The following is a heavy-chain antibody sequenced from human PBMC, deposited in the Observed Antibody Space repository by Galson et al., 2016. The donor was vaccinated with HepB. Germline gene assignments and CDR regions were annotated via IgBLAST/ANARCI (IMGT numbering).Heavy chain of an antibody. CDR3: VRDDGEQWILNY. V-gene: IGHV1-3*01. J-gene: IGHJ4*02. D-gene: IGHD5-18*01. CDR2: INPDNGNA. Sequence: SVKVSCKASGYIFTNYAMHWVRQAPGQRLEWMGLINPDNGNAKYSQTFQGRVTISRDASASTVYMEVSTLRFEDTALYFCVRDDGEQWILNYWGQGSLVTVSS. CDR1: GYIFTNYA.